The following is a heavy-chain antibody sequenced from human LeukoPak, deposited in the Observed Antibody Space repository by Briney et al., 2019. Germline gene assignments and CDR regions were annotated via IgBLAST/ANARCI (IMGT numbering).Heavy chain of an antibody. J-gene: IGHJ3*02. D-gene: IGHD3-9*01. CDR3: ARDVNDILTGPHAFDI. CDR2: IYYSGST. Sequence: PSQTLSLTCTVSGGSISSGGYYWSWIRQHPGKDLEWIGYIYYSGSTYYNPSLKSRVTISVDTSKNQFSLKLSSVTAADTAVYYCARDVNDILTGPHAFDIWGQGTMVTVSS. V-gene: IGHV4-31*03. CDR1: GGSISSGGYY.